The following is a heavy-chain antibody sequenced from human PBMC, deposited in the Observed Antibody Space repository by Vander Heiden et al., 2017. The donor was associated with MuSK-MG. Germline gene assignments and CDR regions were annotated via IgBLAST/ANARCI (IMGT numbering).Heavy chain of an antibody. J-gene: IGHJ1*01. Sequence: EVQLVESGGGLVQPGGSLRLSCAASGFTFSSYWMSWVRQAPGKGLEWVANIKQDGSEKYYVDSVKGRFTISRDNAKNSLYLQMNSLRAEDTAVYYCAREGYYGSGSPPSPAEYFQHWGQGTLVTVSS. V-gene: IGHV3-7*01. D-gene: IGHD3-10*01. CDR2: IKQDGSEK. CDR3: AREGYYGSGSPPSPAEYFQH. CDR1: GFTFSSYW.